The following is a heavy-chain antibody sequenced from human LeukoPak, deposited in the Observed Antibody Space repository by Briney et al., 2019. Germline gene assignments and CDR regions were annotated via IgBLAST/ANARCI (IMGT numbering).Heavy chain of an antibody. Sequence: ASVKVSCKASGYTFTSYDINWVRQATGQGLEWMGWMNPNSGNTGYAQKFQGRVTMTRNTSISTAYMELSSLRSEDTAVYYCAKGDLGVWYYDFWSGYSPFDYWGQGTLVTVSS. CDR2: MNPNSGNT. CDR1: GYTFTSYD. J-gene: IGHJ4*02. CDR3: AKGDLGVWYYDFWSGYSPFDY. V-gene: IGHV1-8*01. D-gene: IGHD3-3*01.